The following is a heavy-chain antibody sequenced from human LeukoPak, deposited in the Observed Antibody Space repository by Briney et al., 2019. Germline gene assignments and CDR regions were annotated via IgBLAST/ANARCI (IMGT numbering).Heavy chain of an antibody. J-gene: IGHJ4*02. CDR1: GFTFSSYW. CDR2: INPDGSTT. D-gene: IGHD3-16*01. V-gene: IGHV3-74*01. CDR3: ASDLYLGY. Sequence: GGSLRLSCAASGFTFSSYWMHWVRQAPGKGLVWVSRINPDGSTTNYADSVKGRFTVSRDNVKNTLYLQMNSLRAEDTAVYYCASDLYLGYGGQGTLVTVSS.